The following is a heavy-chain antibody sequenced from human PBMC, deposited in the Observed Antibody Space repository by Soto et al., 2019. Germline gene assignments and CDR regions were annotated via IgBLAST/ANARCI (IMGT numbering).Heavy chain of an antibody. CDR3: PRGESVVGDY. CDR2: SNAGNGNT. V-gene: IGHV1-3*05. Sequence: QVQLVQSGAEEKKPGASVKVSCKASGYTFTSYAMHWVRQAPGQRLEWMGWSNAGNGNTKYSQKFQGRVTITRDTSASTAYMELSSLRSEDTAVYYCPRGESVVGDYWGQGTLVPASS. CDR1: GYTFTSYA. J-gene: IGHJ4*02. D-gene: IGHD2-15*01.